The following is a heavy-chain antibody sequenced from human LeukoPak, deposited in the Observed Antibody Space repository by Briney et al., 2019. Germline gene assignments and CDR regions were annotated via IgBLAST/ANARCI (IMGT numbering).Heavy chain of an antibody. CDR3: ARGGEYCSSTSCLFDY. J-gene: IGHJ4*02. V-gene: IGHV3-48*01. D-gene: IGHD2-2*01. CDR1: GFTFSSYS. Sequence: GGSLRLSCAASGFTFSSYSMNWVRQAPGKGLEWVSYISSSSTIYYADSVKGRFTISRDNAKNSLYLQMNSLRAEDTAVYYCARGGEYCSSTSCLFDYWGQGTLVTVSS. CDR2: ISSSSTI.